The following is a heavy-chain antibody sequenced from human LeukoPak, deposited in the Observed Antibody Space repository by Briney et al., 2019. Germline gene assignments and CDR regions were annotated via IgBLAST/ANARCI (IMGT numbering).Heavy chain of an antibody. Sequence: GGSLRFSCAASGFTFSSYWMSWVRQAPGKGLEWVANIKQDGSEKYYVDSVKGRFTISRDNAKNSLYLQMNSLRAEDTAVYYCARVLCSGGSCYSGPYYYFDYWGQGTLVTVSS. CDR1: GFTFSSYW. D-gene: IGHD2-15*01. V-gene: IGHV3-7*01. J-gene: IGHJ4*02. CDR2: IKQDGSEK. CDR3: ARVLCSGGSCYSGPYYYFDY.